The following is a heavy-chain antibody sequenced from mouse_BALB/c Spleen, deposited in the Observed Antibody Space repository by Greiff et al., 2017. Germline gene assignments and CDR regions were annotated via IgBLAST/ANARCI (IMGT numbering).Heavy chain of an antibody. D-gene: IGHD2-3*01. CDR2: IDPANGNT. Sequence: EVHLVESGAELVKPGASVKLSCPASGFNIKDTYMHWVKQRPEQGLEWIGRIDPANGNTKYDPKFQGKATITADTSSNTAYLQLSSLTSEDTAVYYCASDGNYFDYWGQGTTLTVSS. V-gene: IGHV14-3*02. CDR1: GFNIKDTY. CDR3: ASDGNYFDY. J-gene: IGHJ2*01.